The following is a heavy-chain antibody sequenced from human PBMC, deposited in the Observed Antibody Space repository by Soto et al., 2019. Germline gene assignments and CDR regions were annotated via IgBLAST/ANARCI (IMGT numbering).Heavy chain of an antibody. CDR1: GGSFSGYY. CDR2: IYYSGST. J-gene: IGHJ6*03. V-gene: IGHV4-34*01. CDR3: ARHRGDYGDYSGFYYYYMDV. D-gene: IGHD4-17*01. Sequence: SETLSLTCAVYGGSFSGYYWSWIRQPPGKGLEWIGEIYYSGSTNYNPSLKSRVTISVDTSKNQFSLKLSSVTAADTAVYYCARHRGDYGDYSGFYYYYMDVWGKGTTVTVSS.